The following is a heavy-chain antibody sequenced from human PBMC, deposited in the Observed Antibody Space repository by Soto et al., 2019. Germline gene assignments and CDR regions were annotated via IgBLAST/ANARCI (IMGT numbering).Heavy chain of an antibody. CDR3: AAEEGMDEVDYFYVMEV. CDR2: IIPTFGKP. D-gene: IGHD5-12*01. J-gene: IGHJ6*02. Sequence: QVQLEQSGAEVRQPGSSVKVSCKASGGSFSSLGLSWVRRAPGQGLEWMGGIIPTFGKPTYTQKFQARITITADESTRTAYMELTRPTSEDTAVYYCAAEEGMDEVDYFYVMEVWGQGTAVTV. V-gene: IGHV1-69*12. CDR1: GGSFSSLG.